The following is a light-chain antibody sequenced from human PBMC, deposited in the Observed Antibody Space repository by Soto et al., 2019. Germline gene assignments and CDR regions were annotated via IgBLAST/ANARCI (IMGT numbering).Light chain of an antibody. CDR2: DVS. CDR3: SSYTSSSTLYV. CDR1: SSDVGGYNY. Sequence: QSALTQPVSVSGSPGQSITISCTGTSSDVGGYNYVSWYQQHPGKAPKFMIYDVSNRPSGVSNRFSGSKSGNTASLTISGLQAEDEADYYCSSYTSSSTLYVFGTGTKVTVL. V-gene: IGLV2-14*01. J-gene: IGLJ1*01.